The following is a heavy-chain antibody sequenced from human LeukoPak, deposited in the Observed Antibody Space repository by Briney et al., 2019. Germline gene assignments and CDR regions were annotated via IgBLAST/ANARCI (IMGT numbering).Heavy chain of an antibody. Sequence: SETLSLTCTVSGGSISPYFWSWMRQTPGKGLEWLVYISYTGSTNYNPALKSRVTISVDTSKNQFSLQLTSVTAADTAVYYCARDDYRGVTNFDPWGQGTLVTVSS. CDR2: ISYTGST. J-gene: IGHJ5*02. D-gene: IGHD3-10*01. V-gene: IGHV4-59*01. CDR3: ARDDYRGVTNFDP. CDR1: GGSISPYF.